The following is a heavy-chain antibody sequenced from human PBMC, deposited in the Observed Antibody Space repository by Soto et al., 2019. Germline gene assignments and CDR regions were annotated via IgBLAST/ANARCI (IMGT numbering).Heavy chain of an antibody. D-gene: IGHD4-17*01. Sequence: PGGSLRLSCAASGFTFSSYEMNWVRQAPGKGLEWVSYISSSGSTIYYADSVKGRFTISRDNAKNSLCLQMNSLRAEDTAVYYCARAPRTTVWYYGMDVWGQGTTVTVSS. V-gene: IGHV3-48*03. CDR3: ARAPRTTVWYYGMDV. CDR2: ISSSGSTI. CDR1: GFTFSSYE. J-gene: IGHJ6*02.